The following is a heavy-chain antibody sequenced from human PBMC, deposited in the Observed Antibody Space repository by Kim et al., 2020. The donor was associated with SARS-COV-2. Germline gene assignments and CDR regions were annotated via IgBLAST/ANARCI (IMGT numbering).Heavy chain of an antibody. CDR1: GFTFSSYA. CDR3: ARAGSGYSRWDFDY. V-gene: IGHV3-30-3*01. CDR2: ISYDGSNK. Sequence: GGSLRLSCAASGFTFSSYAMHWVRQAPGKGLEWVAVISYDGSNKYYADSVKGRFTISRDNSKNTLYLQMNSLRAEDTAVYYCARAGSGYSRWDFDYWGQGTLVTVSS. D-gene: IGHD3-22*01. J-gene: IGHJ4*02.